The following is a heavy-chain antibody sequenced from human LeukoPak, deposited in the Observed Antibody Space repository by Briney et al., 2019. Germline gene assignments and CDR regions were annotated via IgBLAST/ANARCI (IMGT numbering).Heavy chain of an antibody. D-gene: IGHD1-7*01. CDR1: GGSISSYY. CDR3: ARRPGSRRTHYYYMDV. Sequence: PSETLSLTCSVSGGSISSYYWSWIRQPPGKGLEWLGYIYYSGSTNYNPSLKSRVTISVDTSKNQFSLKLSSVTAADTAVYYCARRPGSRRTHYYYMDVWGKGTTVTVSS. CDR2: IYYSGST. J-gene: IGHJ6*03. V-gene: IGHV4-59*12.